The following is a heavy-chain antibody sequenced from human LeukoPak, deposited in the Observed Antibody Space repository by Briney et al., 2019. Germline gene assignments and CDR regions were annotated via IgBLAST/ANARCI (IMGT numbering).Heavy chain of an antibody. CDR3: AREDYYDSSGLGS. D-gene: IGHD3-22*01. Sequence: GGSLRLSCAASGFTFSSYSMNWVRQAPGKGLEWVSSISSSSSYIYYADSVKGRFTISRGNAKNSLYLQMNSLRAEDTAVYYCAREDYYDSSGLGSWGQGTLVTVSS. J-gene: IGHJ5*02. CDR2: ISSSSSYI. V-gene: IGHV3-21*01. CDR1: GFTFSSYS.